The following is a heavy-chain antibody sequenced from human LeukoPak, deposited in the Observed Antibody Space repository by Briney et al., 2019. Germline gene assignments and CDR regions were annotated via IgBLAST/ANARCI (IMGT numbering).Heavy chain of an antibody. Sequence: SETLSLTCAVYGASSSGYFWNWIRQPPGEGLEWIGEINHSGSTNYNPSLKSRVTISVDTSKNQFSLKLSSVTAADTAVHYCARAQAFSGFWGQGTLVTVSS. J-gene: IGHJ4*02. CDR1: GASSSGYF. D-gene: IGHD3-10*01. V-gene: IGHV4-34*01. CDR2: INHSGST. CDR3: ARAQAFSGF.